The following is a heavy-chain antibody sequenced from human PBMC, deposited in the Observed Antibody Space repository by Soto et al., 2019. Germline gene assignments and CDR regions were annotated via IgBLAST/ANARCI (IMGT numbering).Heavy chain of an antibody. Sequence: EVQLLESGGGLVQPGGSLRLSCAASGFTFISYAMTWVRQAPGKGLEWVSTISGTGGSTYYADSVKGRFTISRDNSKNTLYLQMSSLRAEDTAVYYCAQLVPNDYWGQGTLVTVSS. CDR2: ISGTGGST. J-gene: IGHJ4*02. CDR3: AQLVPNDY. D-gene: IGHD6-13*01. CDR1: GFTFISYA. V-gene: IGHV3-23*01.